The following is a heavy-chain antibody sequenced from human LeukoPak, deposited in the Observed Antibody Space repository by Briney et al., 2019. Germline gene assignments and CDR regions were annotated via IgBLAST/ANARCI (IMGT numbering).Heavy chain of an antibody. V-gene: IGHV3-23*01. CDR1: GFTFSSYA. CDR2: ISGSGGST. D-gene: IGHD3-22*01. Sequence: GGSLRLSCAASGFTFSSYAMSWVRQAPGKGLEWVSAISGSGGSTYYADSVKGRFTISRDNSKNTLYLQMNSLRAEDTAVYYCAREVSRITMIVVVIGEGACDIWGQGTRVTVSS. CDR3: AREVSRITMIVVVIGEGACDI. J-gene: IGHJ3*02.